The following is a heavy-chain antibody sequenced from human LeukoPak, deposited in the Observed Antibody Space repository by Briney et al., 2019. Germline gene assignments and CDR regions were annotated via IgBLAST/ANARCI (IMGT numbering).Heavy chain of an antibody. CDR3: ASSIDPPVTGPLYYYYGMDV. J-gene: IGHJ6*02. D-gene: IGHD4-17*01. Sequence: ASVKVSCKASGYTFTSYGISWVRQAPGQGLEWMGWISAYNGNTNYAQKLQGRVTMTTDTSTSTAYMELRSLRSDDTAVYYCASSIDPPVTGPLYYYYGMDVWGQGTTVTVSS. V-gene: IGHV1-18*01. CDR1: GYTFTSYG. CDR2: ISAYNGNT.